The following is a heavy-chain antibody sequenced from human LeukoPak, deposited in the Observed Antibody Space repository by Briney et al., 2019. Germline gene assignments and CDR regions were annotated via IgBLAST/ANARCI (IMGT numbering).Heavy chain of an antibody. CDR1: GGSISSSSYY. V-gene: IGHV4-39*01. CDR3: ARHAGYGYFFIDY. J-gene: IGHJ4*02. CDR2: IYYSGST. Sequence: PSETLSLTCTVSGGSISSSSYYWGWIRQPPGKGLEWIGSIYYSGSTYYNPSLKSRVTISVDTSKNQFSLKLSSVTAADTAVYYCARHAGYGYFFIDYWGQGTLVTVSS. D-gene: IGHD5-18*01.